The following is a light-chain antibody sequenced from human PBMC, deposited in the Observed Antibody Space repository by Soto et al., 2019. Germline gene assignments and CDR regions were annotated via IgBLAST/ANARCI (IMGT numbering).Light chain of an antibody. J-gene: IGLJ1*01. CDR2: EGH. CDR3: CLYVGATTYV. V-gene: IGLV2-23*01. CDR1: SGDVGTYSL. Sequence: QSALAQPASVSGSPGQSITISCTGASGDVGTYSLVSWYQQHPGKAPKDVIYEGHKRPSGVPDRFSGSTSVNTASLTISGLQTDDEADYYCCLYVGATTYVFGTGTKLTVL.